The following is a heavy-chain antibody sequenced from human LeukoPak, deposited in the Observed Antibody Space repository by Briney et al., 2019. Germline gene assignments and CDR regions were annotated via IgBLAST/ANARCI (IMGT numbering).Heavy chain of an antibody. CDR1: GGSISSYY. CDR2: IYYSGST. CDR3: ARLAYGYYFDY. D-gene: IGHD3-16*01. J-gene: IGHJ4*02. V-gene: IGHV4-59*01. Sequence: SETLCLTCTVSGGSISSYYWSWIRQPPGKGLEWIGYIYYSGSTNYNPSLKSRVTISVDTSKNQFSLKLSSVTAADTAVYYCARLAYGYYFDYWGQGTLVTVSS.